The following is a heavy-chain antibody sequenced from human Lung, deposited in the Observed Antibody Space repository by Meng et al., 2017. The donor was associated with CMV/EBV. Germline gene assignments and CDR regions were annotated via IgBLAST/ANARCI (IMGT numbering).Heavy chain of an antibody. CDR2: VYSGDRST. CDR3: AKPYPYSYDSSGYYFEN. CDR1: FTFSNYA. Sequence: FTFSNYAMNWVRQAPGRGLEWVSVVYSGDRSTYYADSVKGRFTISRDNSKNMLYLQMNSLRAEDTAVYYCAKPYPYSYDSSGYYFENWGQGTLVTVSS. V-gene: IGHV3-23*03. D-gene: IGHD3-22*01. J-gene: IGHJ4*02.